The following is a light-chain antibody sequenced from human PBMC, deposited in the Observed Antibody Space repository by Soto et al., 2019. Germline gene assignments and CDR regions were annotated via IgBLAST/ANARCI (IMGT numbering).Light chain of an antibody. J-gene: IGLJ1*01. CDR2: DVS. CDR3: CSYTTSNTRQIV. CDR1: SSDVGGYNY. V-gene: IGLV2-14*01. Sequence: QSALTQPASVSGSPGQSITISCTGTSSDVGGYNYVYWYQQHPGKAPKFMIYDVSNRPSGVSNRFSGSKSGNTASLTISRLQAEDEADYYCCSYTTSNTRQIVFGTGTKLTVL.